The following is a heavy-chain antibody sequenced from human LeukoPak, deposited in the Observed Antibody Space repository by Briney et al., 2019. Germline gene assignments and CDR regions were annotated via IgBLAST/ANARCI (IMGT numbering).Heavy chain of an antibody. J-gene: IGHJ6*03. D-gene: IGHD3-10*01. Sequence: PSQTLSLTCTVSGGSVSSVSSYWSWVRQPPGKGLEWIGSIYYSGSTYYNPSLKSRVTISVDTSKNQFSLKLSSVTAADTAVYYCARHQGSGKYYYYYYMDVWGKGTTVTISS. V-gene: IGHV4-39*01. CDR3: ARHQGSGKYYYYYYMDV. CDR2: IYYSGST. CDR1: GGSVSSVSSY.